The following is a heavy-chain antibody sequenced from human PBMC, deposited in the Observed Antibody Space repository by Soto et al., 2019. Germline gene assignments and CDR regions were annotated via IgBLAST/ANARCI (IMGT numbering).Heavy chain of an antibody. D-gene: IGHD4-4*01. CDR3: ARASRYSNYGYYYYGMDV. V-gene: IGHV1-69*13. CDR2: IIPIFGTA. Sequence: SVKVSCKASGGTFSSYAISWVRQAPGQGLEWMGGIIPIFGTANYAQKFQGRVTITADESTSTAYMELSSLRSEDTAVYYCARASRYSNYGYYYYGMDVWGQGTTVTVS. J-gene: IGHJ6*02. CDR1: GGTFSSYA.